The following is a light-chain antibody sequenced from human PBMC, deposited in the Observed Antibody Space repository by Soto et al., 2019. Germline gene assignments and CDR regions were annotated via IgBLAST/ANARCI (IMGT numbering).Light chain of an antibody. CDR1: SSDVGGYNY. Sequence: QSALTQPASVSGSPGQSITISCTGTSSDVGGYNYVSWYQQHPGKAPKLMIYEVSNRPSGVSNRFSGSKSGNTASLTISGLQAEDEADYYCSSYTSSSIVFGTGTKLNVL. CDR2: EVS. CDR3: SSYTSSSIV. J-gene: IGLJ1*01. V-gene: IGLV2-14*01.